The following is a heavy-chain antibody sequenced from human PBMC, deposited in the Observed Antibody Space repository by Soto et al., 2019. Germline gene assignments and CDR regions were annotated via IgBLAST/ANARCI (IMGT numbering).Heavy chain of an antibody. CDR2: ISGSGGST. CDR3: ARRGSGSYYDY. V-gene: IGHV3-23*01. CDR1: GFTFSSYA. J-gene: IGHJ4*02. D-gene: IGHD1-26*01. Sequence: EVQLLESGGGLVQPGGSLRLSCAASGFTFSSYAMRWVRQAPGKGLEWVSAISGSGGSTYYADSVKGQFTISRDNSKNTLYLQMNRLRAEDTAVYYCARRGSGSYYDYWGQGTLVTVSS.